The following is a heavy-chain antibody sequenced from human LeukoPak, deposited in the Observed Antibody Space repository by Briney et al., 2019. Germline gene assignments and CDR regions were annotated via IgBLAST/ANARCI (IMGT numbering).Heavy chain of an antibody. Sequence: SETLSLTCTVSGGSISSYYWSWIRQPPGKGLEWIGYIYYSGSTNYNPSLKSRVTISVDTSKNQFSLKLSSVTAADTAVYYCARDYYGSGSIHPLHWFDPWGQGTLVTVSS. CDR3: ARDYYGSGSIHPLHWFDP. J-gene: IGHJ5*02. V-gene: IGHV4-59*01. CDR2: IYYSGST. D-gene: IGHD3-10*01. CDR1: GGSISSYY.